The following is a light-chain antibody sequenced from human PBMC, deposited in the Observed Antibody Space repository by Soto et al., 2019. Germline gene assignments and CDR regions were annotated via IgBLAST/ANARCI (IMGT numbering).Light chain of an antibody. J-gene: IGLJ3*02. CDR3: QSFDRSLTAWV. V-gene: IGLV1-40*01. CDR1: SSNIGAGYD. Sequence: QSVLTQPPSVSGAPGQRVTISCTGGSSNIGAGYDVHWYQQLPGAAPTLLISANSDRPSGVPDRFSGSKSGTSASLAITGLQTEDEADYYCQSFDRSLTAWVFGGGTQLTVL. CDR2: ANS.